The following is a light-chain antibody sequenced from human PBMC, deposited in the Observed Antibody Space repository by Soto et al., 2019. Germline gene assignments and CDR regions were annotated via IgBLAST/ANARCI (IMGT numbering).Light chain of an antibody. Sequence: MMMTHSPATFSVSPGERVTLSFSTSHSVNSHVALYQQKPGQAPRLLLYGASTRATGIPVRFSVSGFGTEFTLTISSLQSEDFAVYYCQQYKNWPLFGQGTRLENK. CDR1: HSVNSH. CDR2: GAS. J-gene: IGKJ5*01. CDR3: QQYKNWPL. V-gene: IGKV3-15*01.